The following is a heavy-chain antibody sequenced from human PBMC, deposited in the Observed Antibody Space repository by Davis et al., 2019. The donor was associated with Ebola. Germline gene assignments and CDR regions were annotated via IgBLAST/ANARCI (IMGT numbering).Heavy chain of an antibody. CDR1: GGTFSSYA. J-gene: IGHJ4*02. V-gene: IGHV1-69*13. D-gene: IGHD1-14*01. CDR3: ARDGGTFPPLDY. Sequence: SVKVSCKASGGTFSSYAISWVRQAPGQGLEWMGGIIPIFGTANYAQKFQGRVTITADESTSTAYMELSSLRSEDTAVYYCARDGGTFPPLDYWGQGTLVTVSS. CDR2: IIPIFGTA.